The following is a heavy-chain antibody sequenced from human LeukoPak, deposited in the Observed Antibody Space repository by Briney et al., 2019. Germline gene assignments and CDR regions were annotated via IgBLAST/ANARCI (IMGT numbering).Heavy chain of an antibody. CDR1: GFTFSSYG. Sequence: GGSLRLSCAASGFTFSSYGMHWVRQAPGKGLEWVAVIWYDGSNKYYADSVKGRFTISRDNSKNTLYLQMNSLRAEDTAVNYCAKDVRFGELLYLDYWGQGTLVTVSS. D-gene: IGHD3-10*01. CDR3: AKDVRFGELLYLDY. CDR2: IWYDGSNK. V-gene: IGHV3-33*06. J-gene: IGHJ4*02.